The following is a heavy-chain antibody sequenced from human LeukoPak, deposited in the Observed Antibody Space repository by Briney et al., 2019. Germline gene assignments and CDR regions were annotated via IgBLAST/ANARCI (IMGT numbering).Heavy chain of an antibody. CDR3: ARASGPFDY. V-gene: IGHV3-33*01. D-gene: IGHD3-10*01. J-gene: IGHJ4*02. CDR1: GFTFSTYG. CDR2: IWYDGSNK. Sequence: PGGSLRLSCAASGFTFSTYGMHWVRQAPGKGLEWVAVIWYDGSNKYYADSVQGRFTISRDNSKNTLYLQMNSLRAEDTAVYSRARASGPFDYWGQGTLVTVSS.